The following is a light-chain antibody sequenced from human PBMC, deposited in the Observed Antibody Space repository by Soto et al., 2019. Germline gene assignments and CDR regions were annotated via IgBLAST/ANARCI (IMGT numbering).Light chain of an antibody. CDR2: DVT. Sequence: QSVLTQPRSVSGSPGQSVTISCTGTSSDVGGYNFVSWYQQHPGKAPKFMIYDVTKRPSGVPDRFSGSKSGNTASLTISGLHAEDEADYYCCSYVGSYTSYVFGTGTKVTVL. CDR1: SSDVGGYNF. J-gene: IGLJ1*01. CDR3: CSYVGSYTSYV. V-gene: IGLV2-11*01.